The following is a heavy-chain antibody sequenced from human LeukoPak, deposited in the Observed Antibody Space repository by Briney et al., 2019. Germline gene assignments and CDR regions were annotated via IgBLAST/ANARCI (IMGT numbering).Heavy chain of an antibody. D-gene: IGHD3-22*01. CDR3: ARDYYDSSGYYYRGKHVAFDI. CDR2: IYYGGST. V-gene: IGHV4-59*01. Sequence: SETLSLTCTVSGGSISSYYWSWIRQPPGKGLEWIGYIYYGGSTNYNPSLKSRVTISVDTFKNQFSLKLSSVTAADTAVYYCARDYYDSSGYYYRGKHVAFDIWGQGTMVTVSS. J-gene: IGHJ3*02. CDR1: GGSISSYY.